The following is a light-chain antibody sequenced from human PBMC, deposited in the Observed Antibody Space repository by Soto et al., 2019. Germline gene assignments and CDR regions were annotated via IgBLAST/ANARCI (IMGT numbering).Light chain of an antibody. V-gene: IGKV3-11*01. CDR1: QSISSY. CDR3: LQRSTWPFT. CDR2: DAS. Sequence: EIVLTQSPATLSLSPGERATLSCRASQSISSYLAWDQQKPDQAPRLLIYDASNRATGIPARFSGSGSGTDFTLTISSLEPEEVAVYYCLQRSTWPFTFGPGTKVDIK. J-gene: IGKJ3*01.